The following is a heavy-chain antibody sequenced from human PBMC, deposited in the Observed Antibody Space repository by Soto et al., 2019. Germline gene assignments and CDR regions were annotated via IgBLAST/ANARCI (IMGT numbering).Heavy chain of an antibody. CDR1: GGSISSYY. J-gene: IGHJ6*02. CDR2: IYYSGTT. Sequence: SETLSLTCTVSGGSISSYYWSWIRQPPGKGLEWIGYIYYSGTTNYNPSLKGRVTISVDTSKNQFSLKLSSVTAADTAVYYCAKERAVAGGGNYGMDVWGQGTTVTVSS. V-gene: IGHV4-59*01. D-gene: IGHD2-15*01. CDR3: AKERAVAGGGNYGMDV.